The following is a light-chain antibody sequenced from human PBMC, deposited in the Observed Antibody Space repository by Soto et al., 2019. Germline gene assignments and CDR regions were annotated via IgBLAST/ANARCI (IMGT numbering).Light chain of an antibody. J-gene: IGKJ4*01. Sequence: DIQLTQSPSFLSASVGDRVSITCRASQGITSFLAWYQQIPGKAPKLLIYTASTLQSGVPPRFSGSGSWTEFTLTISSLQPEDFGTYYCQQLNSYPLTFGGGTRVAIK. V-gene: IGKV1-9*01. CDR3: QQLNSYPLT. CDR1: QGITSF. CDR2: TAS.